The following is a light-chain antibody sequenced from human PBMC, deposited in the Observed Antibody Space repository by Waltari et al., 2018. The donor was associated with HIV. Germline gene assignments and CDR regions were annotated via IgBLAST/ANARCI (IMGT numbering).Light chain of an antibody. Sequence: QSALTPPASVSGSPGQSIPISCPGTSSAVGGYNYVSWYQQHPGKAPQLTLYNFSNRPSVISIRFSGSKSGNTASLTISGLQAEDEADYYCSSYTSSSTYVVFGAGTKLTVL. V-gene: IGLV2-14*01. J-gene: IGLJ2*01. CDR1: SSAVGGYNY. CDR2: NFS. CDR3: SSYTSSSTYVV.